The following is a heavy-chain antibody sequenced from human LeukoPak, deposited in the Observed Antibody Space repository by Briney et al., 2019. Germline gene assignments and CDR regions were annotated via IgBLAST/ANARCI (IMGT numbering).Heavy chain of an antibody. CDR3: ARHFSLLRYFDWLLDY. CDR1: GYSFTSYW. CDR2: IDPSDSYT. Sequence: GESVKISCKGSGYSFTSYWISWVRQMPGKGLEWMGRIDPSDSYTNYSPSFQGHVTISADKSISTAYLQWSSLKASDTAMYYCARHFSLLRYFDWLLDYWGQGTLVTVSS. V-gene: IGHV5-10-1*01. D-gene: IGHD3-9*01. J-gene: IGHJ4*02.